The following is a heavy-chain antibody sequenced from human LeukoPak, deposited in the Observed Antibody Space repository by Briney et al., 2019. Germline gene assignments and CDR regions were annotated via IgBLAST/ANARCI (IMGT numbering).Heavy chain of an antibody. V-gene: IGHV4-38-2*01. CDR1: GYSISSGYY. CDR3: ARGLDGYFDY. D-gene: IGHD5-24*01. Sequence: SETLSLTCAVSGYSISSGYYWGWIRQPPGKGLEWIGSIYHSGSTYYNPSLKSRVTISVDTSKNQFSLKLSPVTAADTAVYYCARGLDGYFDYWGQGTLVTVSS. J-gene: IGHJ4*02. CDR2: IYHSGST.